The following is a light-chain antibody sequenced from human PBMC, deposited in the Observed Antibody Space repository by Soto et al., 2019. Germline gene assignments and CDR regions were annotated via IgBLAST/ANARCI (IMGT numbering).Light chain of an antibody. J-gene: IGLJ1*01. CDR1: SSDVGNYNY. Sequence: QSALTQPLSVSGSPGQSVTISCTGTSSDVGNYNYVSWYQQHPGKAPKLMIYEVSKRPSGVPDRFSGSKSGNTASLTISGLQAEDEADYYCCSYAGSYYVFGTGTQLTVL. CDR3: CSYAGSYYV. V-gene: IGLV2-11*01. CDR2: EVS.